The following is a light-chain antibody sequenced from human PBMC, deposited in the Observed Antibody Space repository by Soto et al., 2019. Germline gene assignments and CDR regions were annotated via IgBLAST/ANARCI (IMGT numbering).Light chain of an antibody. Sequence: QTVVTQEPSFSVSPGGTVTLTCSLSSGSVSTSYYPSWYQQTPGQAPRTLIYSTNTRSSGVPDRFSGSILGNEADLTSTGAQVNDESDYYCVLFMGSGISVFGGVTKLTVL. CDR1: SGSVSTSYY. CDR2: STN. CDR3: VLFMGSGISV. J-gene: IGLJ2*01. V-gene: IGLV8-61*01.